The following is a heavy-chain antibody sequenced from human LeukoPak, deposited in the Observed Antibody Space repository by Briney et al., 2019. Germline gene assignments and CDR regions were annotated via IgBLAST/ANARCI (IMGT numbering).Heavy chain of an antibody. J-gene: IGHJ6*02. Sequence: GGSLRLSCAASGFTFSSYAMHWVHQAPGKGLEWVAVISYDGSNKYYADSVKGRFTISRDNSKNTLYLQMNSLRAEDTAVYYCARDSSPGYCSGGSCFKTPSQRYYYGMDVWGQGTTVTVSS. CDR3: ARDSSPGYCSGGSCFKTPSQRYYYGMDV. CDR2: ISYDGSNK. CDR1: GFTFSSYA. D-gene: IGHD2-15*01. V-gene: IGHV3-30-3*01.